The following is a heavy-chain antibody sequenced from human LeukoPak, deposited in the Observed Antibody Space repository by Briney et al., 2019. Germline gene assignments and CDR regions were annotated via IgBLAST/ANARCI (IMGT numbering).Heavy chain of an antibody. J-gene: IGHJ3*02. Sequence: GGSLRLSCAASGFTFSDFHMCWIRQAPGNGLEWVSFSSTSGSTIFYADSVKGRFTISRDNAKNSLYLQMNSLRAEDTAVYYCARERADALDIWGPGTMVTVSS. CDR3: ARERADALDI. V-gene: IGHV3-11*01. CDR1: GFTFSDFH. CDR2: SSTSGSTI.